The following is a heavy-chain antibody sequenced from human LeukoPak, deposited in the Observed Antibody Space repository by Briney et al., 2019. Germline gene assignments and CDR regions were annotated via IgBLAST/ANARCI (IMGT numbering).Heavy chain of an antibody. D-gene: IGHD3-10*01. Sequence: SETLSLTCAVYGGSFSGYYWSWIRQPPGKGLEWIGEINHSGSTNYNPSLKSRVTISVDTSKNQFSLKLSSVTAADTAVYYCARMVRYYGSGRRLTFDYWGQGTLVTVSS. V-gene: IGHV4-34*01. CDR1: GGSFSGYY. CDR2: INHSGST. J-gene: IGHJ4*02. CDR3: ARMVRYYGSGRRLTFDY.